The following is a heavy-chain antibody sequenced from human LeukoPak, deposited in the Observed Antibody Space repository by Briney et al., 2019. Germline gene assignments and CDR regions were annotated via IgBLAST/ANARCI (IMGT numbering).Heavy chain of an antibody. CDR1: GFTFSSYW. J-gene: IGHJ4*02. Sequence: GGSLRLSCAASGFTFSSYWMHWVRQAPGKGLVWVSRINTDGSSTSYADSVKGRFTISRDDSKNTLYLQMNSLRAEDTAVYYCARDRGWDVAMVLDYWGQGTLVTVSS. CDR3: ARDRGWDVAMVLDY. V-gene: IGHV3-74*01. CDR2: INTDGSST. D-gene: IGHD3-10*01.